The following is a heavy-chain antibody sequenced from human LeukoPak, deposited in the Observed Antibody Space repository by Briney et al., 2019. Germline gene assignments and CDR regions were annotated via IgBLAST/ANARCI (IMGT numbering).Heavy chain of an antibody. CDR3: ASLYGSGKRWVDP. V-gene: IGHV3-72*01. D-gene: IGHD3-10*01. Sequence: GGSLRLSCAASGFTFSDHYMDWVRQAPGKGLEWVGRTRNKANSYTTEYAASVKGRFTISRDGSKNSLYLQMNSLKTEDTAVYYCASLYGSGKRWVDPWGQGTLVTVSS. J-gene: IGHJ5*02. CDR1: GFTFSDHY. CDR2: TRNKANSYTT.